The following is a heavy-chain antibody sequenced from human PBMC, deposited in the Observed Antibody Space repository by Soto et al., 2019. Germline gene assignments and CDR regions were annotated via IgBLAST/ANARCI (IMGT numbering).Heavy chain of an antibody. D-gene: IGHD3-22*01. J-gene: IGHJ3*02. Sequence: GALRLSCAASGFTLSRHTMNWVRQAPGKGLEWVSFIGSRTSDIYYADSVKGRFTISRDNAKNSLYLDLTRLRAEDTAVYFCVRDYYDTSGYPNTFDMWGQGTMVTVSS. CDR2: IGSRTSDI. CDR3: VRDYYDTSGYPNTFDM. CDR1: GFTLSRHT. V-gene: IGHV3-21*01.